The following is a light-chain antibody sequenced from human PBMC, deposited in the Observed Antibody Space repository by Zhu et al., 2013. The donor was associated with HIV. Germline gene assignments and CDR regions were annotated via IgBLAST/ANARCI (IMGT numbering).Light chain of an antibody. CDR2: GAS. J-gene: IGKJ4*01. CDR3: QQYGRSPLT. V-gene: IGKV3-20*01. CDR1: QSVDTN. Sequence: EIVLTQSPATLAVSPGERATLSCRTSQSVDTNLAWYQQKPGQAPRLLIYGASSRATGIPDRFSGSGSGTDFTLSISRLEPEDFAVYYCQQYGRSPLTFGGGTTVEI.